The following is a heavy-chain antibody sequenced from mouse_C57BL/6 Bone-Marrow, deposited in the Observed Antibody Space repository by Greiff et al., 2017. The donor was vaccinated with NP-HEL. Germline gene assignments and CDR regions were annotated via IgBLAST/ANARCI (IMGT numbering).Heavy chain of an antibody. Sequence: EVKVVESGGGLVQPGGSLKLSCAASGFTFSDYGMAWVRPAPRKGPEWVAFISNLAYSIYYADTVTGRFTISRENAKNTLYLEMSSLRSEDTAMYYCARVYGSSYNFDVWGTGTTVTVSS. V-gene: IGHV5-15*01. CDR2: ISNLAYSI. D-gene: IGHD1-1*01. J-gene: IGHJ1*03. CDR3: ARVYGSSYNFDV. CDR1: GFTFSDYG.